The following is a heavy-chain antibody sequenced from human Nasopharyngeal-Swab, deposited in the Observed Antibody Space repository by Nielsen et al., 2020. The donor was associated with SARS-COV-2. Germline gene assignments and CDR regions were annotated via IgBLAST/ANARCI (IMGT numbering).Heavy chain of an antibody. V-gene: IGHV4-59*01. CDR2: IYYSGTT. D-gene: IGHD3-22*01. Sequence: SETLSLTCTASGDSINDYYWNWIRQPPGKGLEWIGYIYYSGTTHYKSSLKSRVTISIDTSKNQFSLNLRSVTAADTAVYYCARGEDRYDSSGFLMWGQGTMITVSS. J-gene: IGHJ3*01. CDR1: GDSINDYY. CDR3: ARGEDRYDSSGFLM.